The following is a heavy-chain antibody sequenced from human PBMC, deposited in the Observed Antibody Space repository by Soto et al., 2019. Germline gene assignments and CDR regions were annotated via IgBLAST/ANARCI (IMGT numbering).Heavy chain of an antibody. CDR1: GFTFSSYW. V-gene: IGHV3-74*01. Sequence: QTGGSLRLSCAASGFTFSSYWMHWVRQAPGKGLVWVSRINSDGSSTSYADSVKGRFTISRDNAKNTLYLQMNSLRAEDTAVYYCARGAASRNYYGMDVWGQGTTVTVSS. D-gene: IGHD6-6*01. CDR2: INSDGSST. J-gene: IGHJ6*02. CDR3: ARGAASRNYYGMDV.